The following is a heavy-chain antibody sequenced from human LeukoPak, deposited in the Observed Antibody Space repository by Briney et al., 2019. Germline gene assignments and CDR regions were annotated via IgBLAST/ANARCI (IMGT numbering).Heavy chain of an antibody. CDR3: ARCTRITMVRGVIITGIYYFDY. V-gene: IGHV4-34*01. CDR2: INHSGST. J-gene: IGHJ4*02. Sequence: PSETLSLTCAVYGGSFSGYYWSWIRQPPGKELEWIGEINHSGSTNYNPSLKSRVTISVDTSKNQFSLKLSSVTAADTAVYCCARCTRITMVRGVIITGIYYFDYWGQGTLVTVSS. CDR1: GGSFSGYY. D-gene: IGHD3-10*01.